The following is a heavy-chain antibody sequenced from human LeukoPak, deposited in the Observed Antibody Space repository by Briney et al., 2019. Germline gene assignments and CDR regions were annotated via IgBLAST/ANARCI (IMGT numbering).Heavy chain of an antibody. V-gene: IGHV3-73*01. Sequence: GGSLRLSCAASGFTFSGSAMHWVRQASGKGLEWVGRIRSKANSYATAYAASVKGRFTISRDDSKNTAYLQMNSLKTEDTAVYYCTRHEYYGSSGYQDYWGQGTLVTVSS. CDR1: GFTFSGSA. CDR2: IRSKANSYAT. D-gene: IGHD3-22*01. CDR3: TRHEYYGSSGYQDY. J-gene: IGHJ4*02.